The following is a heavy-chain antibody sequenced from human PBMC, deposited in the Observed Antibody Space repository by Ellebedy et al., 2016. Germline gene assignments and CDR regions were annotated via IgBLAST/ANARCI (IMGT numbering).Heavy chain of an antibody. D-gene: IGHD2-15*01. V-gene: IGHV1-69*04. CDR1: GGTFSSYA. CDR2: IIPILGIA. CDR3: ATLGYCSGGSCYSGG. J-gene: IGHJ4*02. Sequence: ASVKVSCKASGGTFSSYAISWVRQAPGQGLEWMGRIIPILGIANYAQKLQGRVTMTTDTSTSTAYMELRSLRSDDTAVYYCATLGYCSGGSCYSGGWGQGTLVTVSS.